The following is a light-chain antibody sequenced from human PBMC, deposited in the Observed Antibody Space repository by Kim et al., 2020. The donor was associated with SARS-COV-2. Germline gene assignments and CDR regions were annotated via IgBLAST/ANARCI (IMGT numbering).Light chain of an antibody. CDR3: QQYYNYPRA. Sequence: ASVGDSVTSTCRASQDISNYLAWVQQKPGKAPTSLMYAASSLQSGVPSKFSGSGSGTDFTLTINNLQPDDFATYYCQQYYNYPRAFGQGTKVDIK. J-gene: IGKJ1*01. CDR1: QDISNY. CDR2: AAS. V-gene: IGKV1-16*02.